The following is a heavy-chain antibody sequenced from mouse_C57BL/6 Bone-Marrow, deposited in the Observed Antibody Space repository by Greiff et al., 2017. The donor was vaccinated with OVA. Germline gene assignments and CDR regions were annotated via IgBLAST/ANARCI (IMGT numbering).Heavy chain of an antibody. CDR2: IDPENGDT. Sequence: EVKLQQSGAELVRPGASVKLSCTASGFNIKDDYMHWVKQRPEQGLEWIGWIDPENGDTEYASKFQGKATITADTSSNTAYLQLSSLTSEDTAVYYCTTTGTEGYWGKGTTLTVSS. V-gene: IGHV14-4*01. D-gene: IGHD4-1*01. CDR3: TTTGTEGY. J-gene: IGHJ2*01. CDR1: GFNIKDDY.